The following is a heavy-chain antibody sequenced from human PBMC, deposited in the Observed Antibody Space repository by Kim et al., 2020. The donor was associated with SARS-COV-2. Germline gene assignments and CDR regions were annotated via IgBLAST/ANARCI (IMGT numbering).Heavy chain of an antibody. Sequence: GGSLRLSCAASGFTFSSYYMSWVRQAPGKGLEWVADINQDGSEKYYVDSLKGRFTISRDNAKNSVYLQMNSLRAEDTAVYYCARDHPIWSGYYGNNGMDVWRQGTTVTVSS. V-gene: IGHV3-7*01. CDR3: ARDHPIWSGYYGNNGMDV. J-gene: IGHJ6*02. CDR1: GFTFSSYY. D-gene: IGHD3-3*01. CDR2: INQDGSEK.